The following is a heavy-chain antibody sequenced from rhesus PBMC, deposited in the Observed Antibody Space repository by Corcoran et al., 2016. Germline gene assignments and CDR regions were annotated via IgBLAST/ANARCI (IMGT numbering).Heavy chain of an antibody. J-gene: IGHJ4*01. Sequence: QVQLQESGPGLVTPSQTLSLTCPVPASAFSSWSAWCWIRQPPRPGLEWIGYLDGYRGTTKYVPSLQSRITMSKDTSENQFFLKLTSVTAADAAMYYCARGLISLGQTNYFDTWGQGLLVAVSS. CDR2: LDGYRGTT. D-gene: IGHD5-36*01. CDR1: ASAFSSWSA. CDR3: ARGLISLGQTNYFDT. V-gene: IGHV4-127*01.